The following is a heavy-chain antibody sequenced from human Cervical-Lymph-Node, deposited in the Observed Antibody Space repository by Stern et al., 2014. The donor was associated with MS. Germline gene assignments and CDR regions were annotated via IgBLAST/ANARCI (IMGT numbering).Heavy chain of an antibody. CDR3: ARGGGSWGYFDY. CDR2: IWYDGSNK. V-gene: IGHV3-33*01. Sequence: LQLVESGGGVVQPGRSLRLSCAASGFTFSSYGLHWVRPAPGKGLEWVAVIWYDGSNKYYADSVKGRFTISRDNSKNTLYLQMNSLRAEDTAVYYCARGGGSWGYFDYWGQGTLVTVSS. D-gene: IGHD1-26*01. CDR1: GFTFSSYG. J-gene: IGHJ4*02.